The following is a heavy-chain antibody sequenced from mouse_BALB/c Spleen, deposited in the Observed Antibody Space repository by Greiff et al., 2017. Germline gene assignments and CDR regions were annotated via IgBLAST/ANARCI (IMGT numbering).Heavy chain of an antibody. J-gene: IGHJ3*01. Sequence: VQLQQSGPGLVQPSQSLSITCTVSGFSLTSYGVHWVRQSPGKGLEWLGVIWSGGSTDYNAAFISRLSISKDNSKSQVFFKMNSLQANDTAIYYCAIYGRVAYWGQGTLVTVSA. D-gene: IGHD1-1*01. CDR2: IWSGGST. V-gene: IGHV2-2*02. CDR1: GFSLTSYG. CDR3: AIYGRVAY.